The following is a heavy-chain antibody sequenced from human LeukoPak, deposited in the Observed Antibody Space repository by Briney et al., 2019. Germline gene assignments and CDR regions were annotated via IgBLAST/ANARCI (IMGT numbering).Heavy chain of an antibody. CDR2: IYYSGST. CDR1: GRSLISYY. Sequence: PETLSLTSTVSGRSLISYYWSWIRPPPGNGLEWIGYIYYSGSTNYNPSLKSRVTISVDTSKNQFSLKLSSVTAADTAVYYCARDLIAAAGGLDYWGQGTLVTVSS. D-gene: IGHD6-13*01. CDR3: ARDLIAAAGGLDY. V-gene: IGHV4-59*01. J-gene: IGHJ4*02.